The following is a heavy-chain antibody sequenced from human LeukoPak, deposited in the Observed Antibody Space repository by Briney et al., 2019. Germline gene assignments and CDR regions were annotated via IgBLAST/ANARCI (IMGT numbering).Heavy chain of an antibody. J-gene: IGHJ4*02. Sequence: GGSLRLSCAASGFTFSSHAMSWVRQAPGKGLEWVSAITSGSGSNVYYTDSLKGRCTISRDNSKNTLYLQMNSLRAEDTAVYYCARHGSWSFDYWGQGTLVTVSA. CDR2: ITSGSGSNV. V-gene: IGHV3-23*01. CDR3: ARHGSWSFDY. CDR1: GFTFSSHA. D-gene: IGHD6-13*01.